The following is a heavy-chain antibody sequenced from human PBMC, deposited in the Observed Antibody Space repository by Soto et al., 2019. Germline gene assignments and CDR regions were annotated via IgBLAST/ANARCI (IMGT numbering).Heavy chain of an antibody. V-gene: IGHV4-61*01. Sequence: QVQLRESGPGLVKPSETLSLTCTVSGGSVNTAPYYWSWIRQPPGKGLEWIGYIYYSGSTNYNPSLKSRVSISLDTSENQFSLNLSSVTAADTAVYFCARDHHSFYDTSGYYPYFDYWGQGTLVTVSS. CDR2: IYYSGST. CDR3: ARDHHSFYDTSGYYPYFDY. CDR1: GGSVNTAPYY. J-gene: IGHJ4*02. D-gene: IGHD3-22*01.